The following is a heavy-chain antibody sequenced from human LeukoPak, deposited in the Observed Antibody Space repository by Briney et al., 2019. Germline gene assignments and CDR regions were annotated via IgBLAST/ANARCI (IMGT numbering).Heavy chain of an antibody. CDR3: ARDGSVVVPAKAWFDP. CDR2: ISGSSSYI. D-gene: IGHD2-2*01. J-gene: IGHJ5*02. Sequence: GGSLRLSCAASGFTFSSYSMNWVRQAPGKGLEWVSSISGSSSYIYYADSVKGRFTISRDNAKNSLYLQMNSLRAEDTAVYYCARDGSVVVPAKAWFDPWGQGTLVTVSS. V-gene: IGHV3-21*01. CDR1: GFTFSSYS.